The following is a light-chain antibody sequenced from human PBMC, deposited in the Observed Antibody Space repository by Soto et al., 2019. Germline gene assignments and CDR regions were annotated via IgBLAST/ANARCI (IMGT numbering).Light chain of an antibody. CDR3: MQALQPPHT. CDR2: LGS. Sequence: DIVMTQSPLSLPVTPGDPASISCRSSQSLLHSDGYNYLHWYLQKPGQSPLLLIYLGSNRASGVPERFSGRGSGPDFTLKISRVEAEDVGVDYCMQALQPPHTFGQGTKLEIK. CDR1: QSLLHSDGYNY. J-gene: IGKJ2*01. V-gene: IGKV2-28*01.